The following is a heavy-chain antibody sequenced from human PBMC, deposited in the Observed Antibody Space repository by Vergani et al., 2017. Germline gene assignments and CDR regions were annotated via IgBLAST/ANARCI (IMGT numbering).Heavy chain of an antibody. V-gene: IGHV3-15*01. Sequence: EVQLVESGGGLVKPGGSLRLSCAASGFTFSNAWMSWVRQAPGKGLEWVGRIKSKTDGGTTDYAAPVKGRFTISRDDSKNTLYLQMNSLRAEDTAVYYCAKGAIVAARSFGPYYYYYMDVWGKGTTVTVSS. J-gene: IGHJ6*03. CDR3: AKGAIVAARSFGPYYYYYMDV. CDR2: IKSKTDGGTT. CDR1: GFTFSNAW. D-gene: IGHD6-6*01.